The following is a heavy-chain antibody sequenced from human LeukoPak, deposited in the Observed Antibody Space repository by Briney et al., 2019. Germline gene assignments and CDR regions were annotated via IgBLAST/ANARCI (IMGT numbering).Heavy chain of an antibody. CDR2: IYYSGNT. V-gene: IGHV4-59*04. J-gene: IGHJ5*02. Sequence: PSETLSLTCIVSGGSISSYYWSWIRQPPGKGLEWIGYIYYSGNTYYNPSLKSRVTISVDTSKNQFSLKLSSVTAADTAVYYCARLPMVRGVISWFDPWGQGTLVTVSS. D-gene: IGHD3-10*01. CDR1: GGSISSYY. CDR3: ARLPMVRGVISWFDP.